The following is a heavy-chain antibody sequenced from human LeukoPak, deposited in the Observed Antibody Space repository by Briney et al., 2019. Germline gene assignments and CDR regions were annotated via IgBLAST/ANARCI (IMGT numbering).Heavy chain of an antibody. CDR2: ISYDGSNK. Sequence: GRSLRLSCAASGFTFSSYAMHWVRQAPGKGLEWVAVISYDGSNKYYADSVKGRFTISRNNSKNTLYLQMNSLRAEDTAVYYCARGLDYWGQGTLVTVSS. V-gene: IGHV3-30-3*01. J-gene: IGHJ4*02. CDR3: ARGLDY. CDR1: GFTFSSYA.